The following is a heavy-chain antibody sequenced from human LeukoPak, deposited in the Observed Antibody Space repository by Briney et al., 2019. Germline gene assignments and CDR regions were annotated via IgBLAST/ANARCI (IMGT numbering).Heavy chain of an antibody. J-gene: IGHJ6*03. D-gene: IGHD3-10*01. V-gene: IGHV4-4*02. CDR3: ARYGSGSSNYYYYYMDV. CDR2: IYHSGST. Sequence: SGTLSLTCAVSGGSISSSNWWSWVRQPPGKGLEWIGEIYHSGSTNYNPSLKSRVTISVDKSKNQFSLKLSSVTAADTAVYYCARYGSGSSNYYYYYMDVWGKGTTVTVSS. CDR1: GGSISSSNW.